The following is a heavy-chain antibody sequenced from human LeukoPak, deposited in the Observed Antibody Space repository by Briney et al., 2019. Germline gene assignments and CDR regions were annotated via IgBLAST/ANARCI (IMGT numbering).Heavy chain of an antibody. CDR3: ARGVGANLYFDY. CDR2: ISSSGSTI. CDR1: GFTFSSYE. V-gene: IGHV3-48*03. Sequence: GGSLRLSCAASGFTFSSYEMNWVRQAPGKGLEWVSYISSSGSTIYYADSVKGRFTISRDNAKNSLYLQMNGLRAEDTAVYYCARGVGANLYFDYWGQGTLVTVSS. D-gene: IGHD1-26*01. J-gene: IGHJ4*02.